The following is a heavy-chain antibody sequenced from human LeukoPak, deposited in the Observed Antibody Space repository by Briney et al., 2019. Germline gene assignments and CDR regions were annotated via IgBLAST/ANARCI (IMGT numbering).Heavy chain of an antibody. CDR3: ARHLRSARDAFDI. CDR2: IYYSGST. V-gene: IGHV4-39*01. CDR1: GGSISSSSYY. J-gene: IGHJ3*02. Sequence: PSETLSLTYTVSGGSISSSSYYWGWIRQPPGKGLGWIGSIYYSGSTYYNPSLKSRVTISVDTSKNQFSLKLSSVTAADTAVYYCARHLRSARDAFDIWGQGTMVTVSS.